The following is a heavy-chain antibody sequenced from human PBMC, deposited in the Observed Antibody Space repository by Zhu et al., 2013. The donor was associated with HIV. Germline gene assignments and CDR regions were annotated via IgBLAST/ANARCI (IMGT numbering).Heavy chain of an antibody. D-gene: IGHD6-19*01. J-gene: IGHJ5*02. Sequence: QVQLQESGPGLVKPSETLSLTCTVSGGSISSYYWSWIRQPPGKGLEWIGYIYYSGSTNYNPSLKSRVTISVDTSKNQFSLKLSSVTAADTAVYYCARAVTLFSSGWPTPYNWFDPWGQGNPGHRLL. V-gene: IGHV4-59*01. CDR2: IYYSGST. CDR1: GGSISSYY. CDR3: ARAVTLFSSGWPTPYNWFDP.